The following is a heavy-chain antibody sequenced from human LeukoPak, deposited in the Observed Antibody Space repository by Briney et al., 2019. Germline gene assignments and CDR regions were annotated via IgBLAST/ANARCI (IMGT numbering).Heavy chain of an antibody. Sequence: GGSLRLSCAASGITFSSYWMHWVRQVPGKGLVWVSRINSDGSSTSYADSVKGRFTVSRDNAKNTLYLQMNSLRAADTAVYYCARDAFGVDKSPFWGQGTLVTVS. V-gene: IGHV3-74*01. CDR3: ARDAFGVDKSPF. CDR2: INSDGSST. D-gene: IGHD3-3*01. J-gene: IGHJ4*02. CDR1: GITFSSYW.